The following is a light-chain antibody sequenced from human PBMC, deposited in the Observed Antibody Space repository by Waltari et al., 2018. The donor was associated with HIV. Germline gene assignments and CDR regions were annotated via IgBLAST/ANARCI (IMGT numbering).Light chain of an antibody. CDR1: RPHIGAGYD. CDR3: QSYDSSLSGYV. CDR2: DNT. Sequence: QSVLTQPPSVSGAPGQRVTIPCTGSRPHIGAGYDVHWYQQLPGTAPKHLIYDNTNRPSGVPDRISGSKSGTSASLAITGLQAEDEADYYWQSYDSSLSGYVFGTGTKVTVL. J-gene: IGLJ1*01. V-gene: IGLV1-40*01.